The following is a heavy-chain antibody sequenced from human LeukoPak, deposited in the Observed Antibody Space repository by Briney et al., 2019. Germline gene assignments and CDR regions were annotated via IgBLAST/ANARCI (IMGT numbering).Heavy chain of an antibody. V-gene: IGHV4-4*07. CDR2: IHTSGST. D-gene: IGHD3-22*01. Sequence: SETLSLTCTVSGGSINNYHWSWIRQPAGKELEWIGRIHTSGSTNYNPSLKSRVTMSVDTSKNQFSLNLSSVTAADTAVYYCASGYYYDYWGQGTLVTVSS. CDR1: GGSINNYH. CDR3: ASGYYYDY. J-gene: IGHJ4*02.